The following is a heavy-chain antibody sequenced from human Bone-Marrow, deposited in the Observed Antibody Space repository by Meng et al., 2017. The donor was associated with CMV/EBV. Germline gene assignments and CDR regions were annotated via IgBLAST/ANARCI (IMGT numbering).Heavy chain of an antibody. V-gene: IGHV3-30-3*01. CDR3: ARGSDFWSGYYAKPFDY. Sequence: GESLKISCAASGSTFSSYSMHWVRQAPAKGLEWVAITSYDGSDKYYADSVKGRFTISRDNSKNTLYLQMNSLRAEDTAVYYCARGSDFWSGYYAKPFDYWGQGTLVTVSS. CDR2: TSYDGSDK. J-gene: IGHJ4*02. CDR1: GSTFSSYS. D-gene: IGHD3-3*01.